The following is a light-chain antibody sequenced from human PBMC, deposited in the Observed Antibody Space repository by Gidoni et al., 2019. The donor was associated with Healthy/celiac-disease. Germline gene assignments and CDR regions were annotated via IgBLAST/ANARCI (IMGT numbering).Light chain of an antibody. J-gene: IGKJ4*01. CDR2: AAS. CDR3: QKYNSAPQLT. CDR1: QGISNY. Sequence: DIQMTQSPSSLSASVGARVTITCRASQGISNYLAWYQQKPGKVPKLLIYAASTLQSGVPSQFSGSGSGTDFTLTISSLQPEDVATYYCQKYNSAPQLTFGGGTKVEIK. V-gene: IGKV1-27*01.